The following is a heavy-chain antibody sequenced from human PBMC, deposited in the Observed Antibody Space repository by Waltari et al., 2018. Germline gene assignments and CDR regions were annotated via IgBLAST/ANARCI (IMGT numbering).Heavy chain of an antibody. Sequence: EVQLVESGGGWVQPGGALRLSCAASGFTFSNFWMSWARQASGKGLEWVANINQDGSGEYYLDSVKGRFTISRDNARNSLYLQMNSLRAEDTAVYYCQRGDYWGQGTLVTVSS. V-gene: IGHV3-7*04. CDR2: INQDGSGE. J-gene: IGHJ4*02. CDR1: GFTFSNFW. CDR3: QRGDY.